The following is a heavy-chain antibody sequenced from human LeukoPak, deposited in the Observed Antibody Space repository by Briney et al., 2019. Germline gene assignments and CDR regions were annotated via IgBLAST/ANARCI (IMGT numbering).Heavy chain of an antibody. CDR1: GYSFTSYW. CDR2: IDPSDSYT. D-gene: IGHD6-13*01. Sequence: GESLKISCKGSGYSFTSYWISWVRQMPRKGLEWMGRIDPSDSYTNYSPSFQGHVTISADKSISTAYLQWSSLKVSDTAMYYCARLHLSSWYWFDPWGQGTLVTVSS. CDR3: ARLHLSSWYWFDP. V-gene: IGHV5-10-1*01. J-gene: IGHJ5*02.